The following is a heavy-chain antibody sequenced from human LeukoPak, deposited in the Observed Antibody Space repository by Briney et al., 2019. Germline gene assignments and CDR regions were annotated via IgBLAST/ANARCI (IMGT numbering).Heavy chain of an antibody. CDR3: AKEKDAITIFGVVTNPDY. CDR2: IKQDGSER. CDR1: GFTFSTYW. Sequence: GGSLRLSCAASGFTFSTYWMSWVRQAPGKGLEWVANIKQDGSERYYVDSVKGRFTISRDNAKNSLYLQMNSLRAEDTAVYYCAKEKDAITIFGVVTNPDYWGQGTLVTVSS. V-gene: IGHV3-7*03. D-gene: IGHD3-3*01. J-gene: IGHJ4*02.